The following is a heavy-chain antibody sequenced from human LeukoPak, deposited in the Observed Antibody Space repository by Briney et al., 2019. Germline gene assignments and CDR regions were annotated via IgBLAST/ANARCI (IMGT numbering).Heavy chain of an antibody. CDR2: IYHSGST. Sequence: SETLSLTCSVSGGSISSGGYYWSWIRQPPGKGLGWIGYIYHSGSTYYNPSLKSRVTISVDRSKNHFSLKLSSVAAADTAVYYCARRNGAIHELQFDYWGQRTLVTVSS. D-gene: IGHD1-26*01. CDR1: GGSISSGGYY. J-gene: IGHJ4*02. V-gene: IGHV4-30-2*01. CDR3: ARRNGAIHELQFDY.